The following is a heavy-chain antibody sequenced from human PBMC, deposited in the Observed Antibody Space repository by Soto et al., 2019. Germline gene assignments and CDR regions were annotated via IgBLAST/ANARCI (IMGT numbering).Heavy chain of an antibody. J-gene: IGHJ6*02. V-gene: IGHV4-34*01. CDR1: GGSFSRYY. CDR2: INHSGST. Sequence: SETLSLTCAVYGGSFSRYYWSWIRQPPGKGLEWIGEINHSGSTNYNPSLKSRVTISVDTSKNQFSLKLSSVTAADTAVYYCARSRRGAYSSGWYSPSGYYNYGIDVWGQGTKVTVSS. CDR3: ARSRRGAYSSGWYSPSGYYNYGIDV. D-gene: IGHD6-19*01.